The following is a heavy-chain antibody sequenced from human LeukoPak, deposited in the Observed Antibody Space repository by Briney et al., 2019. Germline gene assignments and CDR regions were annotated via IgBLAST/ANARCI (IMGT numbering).Heavy chain of an antibody. J-gene: IGHJ6*03. CDR3: ARATSPERNRTILRYFDWVGYCYYYYYMDV. CDR2: ISSSGSTI. Sequence: GGSLRLSCAASGFTFSSYEMNWVRQAPGKGLEWVSYISSSGSTIYYADSVKGRFTISRDNAKNSLYLQMNSLRAEDTAVYYCARATSPERNRTILRYFDWVGYCYYYYYMDVWGKGTTVTISS. V-gene: IGHV3-48*03. CDR1: GFTFSSYE. D-gene: IGHD3-9*01.